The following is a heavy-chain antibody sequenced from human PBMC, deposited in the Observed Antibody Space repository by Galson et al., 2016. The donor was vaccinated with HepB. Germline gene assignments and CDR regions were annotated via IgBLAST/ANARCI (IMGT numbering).Heavy chain of an antibody. CDR1: GGSVNSGRDY. J-gene: IGHJ4*02. Sequence: LSLTCTVSGGSVNSGRDYWGWIRQPPGKGLEWIGSIYYTGSTYHNPSLKSRITMSVDTSNNHFSLRLSSVTAADTAVYYCAKGFWNGFFDRFDLWGQGTLVTVSS. D-gene: IGHD1-1*01. CDR3: AKGFWNGFFDRFDL. CDR2: IYYTGST. V-gene: IGHV4-39*02.